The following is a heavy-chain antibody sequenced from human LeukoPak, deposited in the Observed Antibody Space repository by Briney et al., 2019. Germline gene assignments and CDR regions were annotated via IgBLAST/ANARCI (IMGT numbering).Heavy chain of an antibody. CDR2: IIPIFGTA. Sequence: GASVKVSCKASGGTFISYAISWVRQAPGQGLEWMGGIIPIFGTANYAQKLQGRVTMTTDTSTSTAYMELRSLRSDDTAVYYCARDDDIVAGPTHFDYWGQGTLVTVSS. V-gene: IGHV1-69*05. CDR3: ARDDDIVAGPTHFDY. D-gene: IGHD2-15*01. J-gene: IGHJ4*02. CDR1: GGTFISYA.